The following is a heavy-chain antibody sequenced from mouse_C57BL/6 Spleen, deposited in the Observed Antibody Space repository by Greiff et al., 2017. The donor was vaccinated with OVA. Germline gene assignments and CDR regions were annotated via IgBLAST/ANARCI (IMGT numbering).Heavy chain of an antibody. J-gene: IGHJ2*01. CDR3: AREGAGTRTFDY. CDR1: GFTFSDYY. D-gene: IGHD4-1*01. Sequence: EVQVLESEGGLVQPGSSMKLSCTASGFTFSDYYMAWVRQVPEKGLEWVANINYDGSSTYYLDSLKSRFIISRDNAKNILYLQTSSLKSEDTATYYCAREGAGTRTFDYWGQGTTLTVSS. V-gene: IGHV5-16*01. CDR2: INYDGSST.